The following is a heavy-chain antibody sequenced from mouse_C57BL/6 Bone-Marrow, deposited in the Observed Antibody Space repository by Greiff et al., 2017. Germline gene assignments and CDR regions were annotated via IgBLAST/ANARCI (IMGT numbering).Heavy chain of an antibody. J-gene: IGHJ2*01. D-gene: IGHD1-1*01. CDR3: ARPYYGSSLFDY. Sequence: VQVVESGGDLVKPGGSLKLSCAASGFTFSSYGMSWVRQTPDKRLEWVATISSGGSYTYYPDRVKGRFTISRDNAKNTLYLQMSSLKSEDTAMYYCARPYYGSSLFDYWGQGTTLTVSS. CDR1: GFTFSSYG. CDR2: ISSGGSYT. V-gene: IGHV5-6*01.